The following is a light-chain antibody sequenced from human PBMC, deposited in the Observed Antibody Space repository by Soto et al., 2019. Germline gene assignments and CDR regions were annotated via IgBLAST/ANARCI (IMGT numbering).Light chain of an antibody. V-gene: IGKV2-28*01. CDR2: FGS. CDR3: QQYNSCPGT. Sequence: EIVMTQSPLNLPVTPGEPASISCRSSQSLLYNNTYNYLDWYVQKPGQSPQLLIYFGSNRAPGVPGRFGGSGSGTEFSITLGSLQSEVCELYYGQQYNSCPGTFGQEAKV. J-gene: IGKJ1*01. CDR1: QSLLYNNTYNY.